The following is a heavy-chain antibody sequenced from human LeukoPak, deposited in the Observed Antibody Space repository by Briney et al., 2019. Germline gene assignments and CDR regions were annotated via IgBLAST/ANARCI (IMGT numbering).Heavy chain of an antibody. V-gene: IGHV3-7*01. Sequence: SGVTLRLSCAASGFTFSDYWMRWVRQARGKGLEWVANIQPHGREKYFVDSVKDRFAISRDNAKNSLYLQMNSLRAEDTAVYYCAKVLSSTSRLTPFDFWGQGTLVTVSS. CDR1: GFTFSDYW. CDR3: AKVLSSTSRLTPFDF. J-gene: IGHJ4*02. D-gene: IGHD6-13*01. CDR2: IQPHGREK.